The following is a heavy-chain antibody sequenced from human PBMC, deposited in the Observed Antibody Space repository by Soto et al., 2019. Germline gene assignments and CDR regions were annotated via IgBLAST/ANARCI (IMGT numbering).Heavy chain of an antibody. Sequence: QLQLEESGPGLVKSSETVSVTCSVSGDSISSSSYYWGWIRQSPGEGLEWIGNIHGNGGTQYNPSLSRRVILSVDTSANQFSLRLTSVTAADTAVYYCASRYGPSEFDHWGQGSLVTVSS. CDR3: ASRYGPSEFDH. D-gene: IGHD5-18*01. CDR1: GDSISSSSYY. CDR2: IHGNGGT. J-gene: IGHJ4*02. V-gene: IGHV4-39*01.